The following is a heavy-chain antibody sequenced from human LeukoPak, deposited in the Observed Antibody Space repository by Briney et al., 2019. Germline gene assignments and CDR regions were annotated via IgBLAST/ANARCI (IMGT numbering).Heavy chain of an antibody. CDR3: ATDFGRDGLG. V-gene: IGHV1-18*01. J-gene: IGHJ4*02. CDR2: MSAYNGKT. Sequence: GASVKVSCKASGYSFTSYGFNWVRQAPGQGLEWMGWMSAYNGKTNYAHSLQGRVTVTADTSTSTAYMELSSLRSEDTAVYYCATDFGRDGLGWGQGTLVTVSS. CDR1: GYSFTSYG. D-gene: IGHD5-24*01.